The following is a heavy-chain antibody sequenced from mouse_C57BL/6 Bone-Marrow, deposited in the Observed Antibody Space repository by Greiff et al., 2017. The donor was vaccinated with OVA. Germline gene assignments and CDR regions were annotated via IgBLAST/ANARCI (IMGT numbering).Heavy chain of an antibody. D-gene: IGHD1-1*01. V-gene: IGHV6-6*01. J-gene: IGHJ2*01. Sequence: DVKLVESGGGLVQPGGSMKLSCAASGFTFSDAWMDWVRQSPEKGLEWVAAISNKANNHATYYAESVKGRFTISRDDSKSRICLQMNGLRAEDTGIYYCTGGSNGIDYWGQGTTLTVSS. CDR2: ISNKANNHAT. CDR1: GFTFSDAW. CDR3: TGGSNGIDY.